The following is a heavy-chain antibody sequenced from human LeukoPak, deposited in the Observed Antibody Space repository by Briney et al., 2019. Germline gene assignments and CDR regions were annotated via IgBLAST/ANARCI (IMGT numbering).Heavy chain of an antibody. V-gene: IGHV4-59*01. CDR3: ARSSYYYDSSGYYYNWFDP. Sequence: KPSETLSLTCTVSGGSISSYYWSWIWQPPGKGLEWIGYIYYSGSTNYNPSLKSRVTISVDTSKNQFSLKLSSVTAADTAVYYCARSSYYYDSSGYYYNWFDPRGQGTLVTVSS. CDR1: GGSISSYY. J-gene: IGHJ5*02. CDR2: IYYSGST. D-gene: IGHD3-22*01.